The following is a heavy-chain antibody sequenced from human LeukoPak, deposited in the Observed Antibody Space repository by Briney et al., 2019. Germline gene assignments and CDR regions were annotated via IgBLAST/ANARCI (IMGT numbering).Heavy chain of an antibody. CDR1: GGSISSNEYY. CDR2: IYYSGST. J-gene: IGHJ3*02. V-gene: IGHV4-39*01. Sequence: SETLSLTCTVSGGSISSNEYYWGWIRQPPGKGLEWIGSIYYSGSTYYNPSLKSRVTISVDTSKNQFSLKLSSVTAADTAVFYCATPYSGGYHGLDIWGQGTMVTVSS. D-gene: IGHD1-26*01. CDR3: ATPYSGGYHGLDI.